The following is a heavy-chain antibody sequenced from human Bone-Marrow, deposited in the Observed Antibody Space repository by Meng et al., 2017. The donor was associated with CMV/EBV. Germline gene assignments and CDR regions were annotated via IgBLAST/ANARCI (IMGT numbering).Heavy chain of an antibody. D-gene: IGHD3-10*01. CDR2: ISGSGGST. CDR1: GFTFSSYG. V-gene: IGHV3-23*01. Sequence: SGFTFSSYGMRWVRQAPGKGLEWVSAISGSGGSTYYADSVKGRFTISRDNSKNTLYLQMNSLRAEDTAVYYCAKRLSASGSYYFDCWGQGTLVTVSS. J-gene: IGHJ4*02. CDR3: AKRLSASGSYYFDC.